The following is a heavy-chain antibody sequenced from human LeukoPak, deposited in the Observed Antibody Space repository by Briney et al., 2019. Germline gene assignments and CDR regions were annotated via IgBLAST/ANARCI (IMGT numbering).Heavy chain of an antibody. CDR1: GYTFTGYY. CDR2: INPNSGGT. D-gene: IGHD1-26*01. V-gene: IGHV1-2*02. Sequence: GESLKISCKGSGYTFTGYYVHRVRQAPGQGLEWMGWINPNSGGTNYAQKFQGRVTMTRDTSISTAYMELSRLRSDDTAVYYCARSALLRVVGATHFDYWGQGTLVTVSS. CDR3: ARSALLRVVGATHFDY. J-gene: IGHJ4*02.